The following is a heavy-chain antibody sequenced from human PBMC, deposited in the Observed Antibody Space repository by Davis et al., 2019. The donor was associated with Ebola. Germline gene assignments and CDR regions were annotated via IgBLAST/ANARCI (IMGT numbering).Heavy chain of an antibody. CDR1: GGSISSYY. D-gene: IGHD3-9*01. CDR2: IFYSGST. V-gene: IGHV4-59*08. Sequence: TLSLTCTVSGGSISSYYWSWIRQPPGKGLDWIGYIFYSGSTNYNPSLKSRVTISVDTSKNHFSLKLSSVTAADTAVYYCARRLRYFDWGDDYWGQGTLVTVSS. J-gene: IGHJ4*02. CDR3: ARRLRYFDWGDDY.